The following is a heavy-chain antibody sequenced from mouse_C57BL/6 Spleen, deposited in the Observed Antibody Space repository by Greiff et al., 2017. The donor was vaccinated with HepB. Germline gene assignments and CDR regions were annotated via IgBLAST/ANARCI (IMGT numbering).Heavy chain of an antibody. Sequence: EVKVVESGGGLVQSGRSLRLSCATSGFTFSDFYMEWVRQAPGKGLEWIAASRNKANDYTTEYSASVKGRFIVSRDTSQSILYLQMNALRAEDTAIYYCARDAPDGYYDAMDYWGQGTSVTVSS. CDR2: SRNKANDYTT. CDR3: ARDAPDGYYDAMDY. CDR1: GFTFSDFY. D-gene: IGHD2-3*01. J-gene: IGHJ4*01. V-gene: IGHV7-1*01.